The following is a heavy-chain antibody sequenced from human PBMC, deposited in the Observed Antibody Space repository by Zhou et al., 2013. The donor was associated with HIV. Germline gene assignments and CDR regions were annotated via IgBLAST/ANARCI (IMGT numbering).Heavy chain of an antibody. CDR1: GGSFNSYA. V-gene: IGHV1-69*04. CDR3: ARGPYYSNTDGGPLET. Sequence: QVQLVQSGAGVKRPGSALKFSCQVSGGSFNSYAITWVRQAPGQGLEWMGRIIPFFNVPKYAPKLQGRVTVTADKSTNTAYLELRSLRSEDTALYYCARGPYYSNTDGGPLETWGQGTMVIVSS. CDR2: IIPFFNVP. D-gene: IGHD3-10*01. J-gene: IGHJ3*02.